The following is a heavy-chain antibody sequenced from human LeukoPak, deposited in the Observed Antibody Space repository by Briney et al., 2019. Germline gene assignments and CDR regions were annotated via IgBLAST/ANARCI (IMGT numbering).Heavy chain of an antibody. Sequence: ASVKVSCKASGGTFSSYAISWVRQAPGQGLEWMGRIIPILGIANYAQKFQGRVTITADKSTSTAYMELSSLRSEDTAVYYCARDRRYYHDTGGQFDYWGQGTLVTVSS. J-gene: IGHJ4*02. CDR2: IIPILGIA. D-gene: IGHD3-22*01. CDR1: GGTFSSYA. CDR3: ARDRRYYHDTGGQFDY. V-gene: IGHV1-69*04.